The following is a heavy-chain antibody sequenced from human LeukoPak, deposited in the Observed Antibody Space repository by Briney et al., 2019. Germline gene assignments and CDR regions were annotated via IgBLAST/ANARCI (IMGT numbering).Heavy chain of an antibody. CDR2: IYHSGST. CDR1: GGSISSSNW. Sequence: PSETLSLTCAVSGGSISSSNWWSWVRQPPGKGLEWIGEIYHSGSTNYNPSLKSRVTISVDKSKNQFSLKLSSVTAADTAVYYCATGGGIRSSGGAASIDYWGQGTLVTVSS. J-gene: IGHJ4*02. D-gene: IGHD2-15*01. V-gene: IGHV4-4*02. CDR3: ATGGGIRSSGGAASIDY.